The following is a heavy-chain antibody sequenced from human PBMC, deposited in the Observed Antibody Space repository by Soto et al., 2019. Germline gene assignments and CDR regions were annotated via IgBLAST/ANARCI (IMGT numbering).Heavy chain of an antibody. CDR3: ARGRGHNYGFFDF. CDR2: IWYDGSDK. Sequence: PGGSLRLSWAASGCTFNSYGMHLVRQAPGKGLEWVAVIWYDGSDKYYADSVKGRLTISRDNSKNTLFLQMNGLTDEDTAVYYCARGRGHNYGFFDFWGQGTQVTVSS. D-gene: IGHD5-18*01. CDR1: GCTFNSYG. V-gene: IGHV3-33*01. J-gene: IGHJ4*02.